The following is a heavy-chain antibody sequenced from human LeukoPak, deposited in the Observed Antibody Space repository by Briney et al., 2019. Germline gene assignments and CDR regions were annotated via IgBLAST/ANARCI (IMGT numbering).Heavy chain of an antibody. J-gene: IGHJ5*02. CDR2: ISTRSGII. D-gene: IGHD2-2*01. V-gene: IGHV3-48*02. Sequence: PGGSLRLSCVASGFTFSSYSMNWVRQAPGKGPEWVSYISTRSGIIYYADSVKGRFTISRDNAKNSLYLQMNSLRDEDTAVYYCARYGGYCSGPSCPGMAHNWFDPWGQGTLVTVSS. CDR3: ARYGGYCSGPSCPGMAHNWFDP. CDR1: GFTFSSYS.